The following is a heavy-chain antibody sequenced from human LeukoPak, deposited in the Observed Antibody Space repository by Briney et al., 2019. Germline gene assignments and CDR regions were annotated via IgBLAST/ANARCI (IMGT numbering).Heavy chain of an antibody. Sequence: SETLSLTRTVSAGSISSYYWTWIRQPSGKGLEYLGRIHASGNTYYNPSLNSRVAISIDTSKNQFSLKVSSVAAADTAVYYCARALGYGYYFYYYMDIWGKGTTVTVSS. J-gene: IGHJ6*03. CDR1: AGSISSYY. CDR2: IHASGNT. CDR3: ARALGYGYYFYYYMDI. V-gene: IGHV4-4*07. D-gene: IGHD5-18*01.